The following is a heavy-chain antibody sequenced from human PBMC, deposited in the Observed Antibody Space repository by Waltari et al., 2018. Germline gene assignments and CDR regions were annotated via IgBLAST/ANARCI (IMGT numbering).Heavy chain of an antibody. CDR2: INAGNGNT. CDR3: AREYSSGWYGDAFDI. Sequence: QVQLVQSGAEVKKPGASVKVSCKASGYTFTSYAMHWVRQAPGQRLEWMGWINAGNGNTKYSQKFHGRVTITRDTSASTAYMELSSLRSEDTAVYYCAREYSSGWYGDAFDIWGQGTMVTVSS. CDR1: GYTFTSYA. V-gene: IGHV1-3*01. J-gene: IGHJ3*02. D-gene: IGHD6-19*01.